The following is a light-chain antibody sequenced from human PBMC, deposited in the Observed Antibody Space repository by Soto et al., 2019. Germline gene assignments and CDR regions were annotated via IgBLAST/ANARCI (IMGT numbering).Light chain of an antibody. CDR2: DVS. CDR3: SSYTSSSTPVV. Sequence: QSALTQPASVSGSPGQSITISCTGTRSDVGGYNCVSWYQQHPGKAPKLMIYDVSNRPSGVSNRFSGSKSGNTASLTISGLQAEDEADYYCSSYTSSSTPVVFGGGTKLTVL. J-gene: IGLJ2*01. CDR1: RSDVGGYNC. V-gene: IGLV2-14*01.